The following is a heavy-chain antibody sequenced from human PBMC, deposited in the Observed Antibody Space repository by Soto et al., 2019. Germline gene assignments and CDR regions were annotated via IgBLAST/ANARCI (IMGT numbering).Heavy chain of an antibody. CDR2: IWYDGSNK. V-gene: IGHV3-33*01. J-gene: IGHJ6*02. CDR1: GFTFSSYG. CDR3: ARDMLGGMDV. Sequence: QVQLVESGGGVVQPGRSLRLSCAASGFTFSSYGMLWVRQAPGKGLEWVAVIWYDGSNKYYADSVKGRFTISRDNSKNTLYLQMNSLRAEDTAVYYCARDMLGGMDVWGQGTTVTVSS. D-gene: IGHD2-8*01.